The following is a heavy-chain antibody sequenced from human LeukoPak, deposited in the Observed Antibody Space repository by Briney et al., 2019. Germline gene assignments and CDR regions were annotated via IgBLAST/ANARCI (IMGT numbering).Heavy chain of an antibody. CDR2: IYYSGST. V-gene: IGHV4-39*01. Sequence: SETLSLTCTVSGGSISSSSYYWGWIRQPPGKGLEWIGSIYYSGSTYYNLSLKSRVTISVDTSKNQFSLKLSSVTAADTAVYYCARHLRYSWNFDYWGQGTLVTVSS. CDR3: ARHLRYSWNFDY. D-gene: IGHD1-20*01. CDR1: GGSISSSSYY. J-gene: IGHJ4*02.